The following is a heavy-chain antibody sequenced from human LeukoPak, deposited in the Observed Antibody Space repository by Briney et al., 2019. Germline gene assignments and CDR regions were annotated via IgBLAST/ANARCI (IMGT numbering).Heavy chain of an antibody. CDR2: ISGDGGST. Sequence: SGGSLRLSCAASGFTFDDYAMHWVRQALGKGLEWVSLISGDGGSTYYADSVKGRFTISRDNSKNSLYLQMNSLRTEDTALYYCAEDRYDFWSGYTYYFDYWGQGTLVTVSS. J-gene: IGHJ4*02. D-gene: IGHD3-3*01. V-gene: IGHV3-43*02. CDR3: AEDRYDFWSGYTYYFDY. CDR1: GFTFDDYA.